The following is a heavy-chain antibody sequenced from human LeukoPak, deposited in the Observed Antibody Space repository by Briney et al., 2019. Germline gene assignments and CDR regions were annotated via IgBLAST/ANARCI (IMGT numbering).Heavy chain of an antibody. CDR3: AKVKESYYYDSSGPRRVYYFDY. CDR2: ISGSGGST. CDR1: GLTFSSHW. V-gene: IGHV3-23*01. D-gene: IGHD3-22*01. Sequence: PGGSLRLSCAASGLTFSSHWMHWVRQAPGKGLEWVSAISGSGGSTYYADSVKGRFTISRDNSKNTLYLQMNSLRAEDTAVYYCAKVKESYYYDSSGPRRVYYFDYWGQGTLVTVSS. J-gene: IGHJ4*02.